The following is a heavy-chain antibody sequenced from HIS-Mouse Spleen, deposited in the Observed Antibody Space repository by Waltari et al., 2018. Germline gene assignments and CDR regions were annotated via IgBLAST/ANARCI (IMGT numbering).Heavy chain of an antibody. CDR2: INHSGST. CDR3: ARMGPASGSYGDY. Sequence: QVQLQQWGAGLLKPSETLSLTCADYGGPFSGYYWSWIRQPPGKGLEWNEEINHSGSTNYNPSLKSRVTISVDTSKNQFSLKLSSVTAADTAVYYCARMGPASGSYGDYWGQGTLVTVSS. V-gene: IGHV4-34*01. CDR1: GGPFSGYY. J-gene: IGHJ4*02. D-gene: IGHD1-26*01.